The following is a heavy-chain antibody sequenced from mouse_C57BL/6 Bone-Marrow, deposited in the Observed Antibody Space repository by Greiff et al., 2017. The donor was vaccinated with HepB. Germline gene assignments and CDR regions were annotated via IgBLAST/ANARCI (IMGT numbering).Heavy chain of an antibody. J-gene: IGHJ3*01. CDR1: GYTFTSYG. CDR3: ASRFSGFAY. CDR2: IYPRSGNT. Sequence: QVQLKQSGAELARPGASVKLSCKASGYTFTSYGISWVKQRTGQGLEWIGEIYPRSGNTYYNEKFKGKATLTADKSSSTAYMELRSLTSEDSAVYFCASRFSGFAYWGQGTLVTVSA. V-gene: IGHV1-81*01.